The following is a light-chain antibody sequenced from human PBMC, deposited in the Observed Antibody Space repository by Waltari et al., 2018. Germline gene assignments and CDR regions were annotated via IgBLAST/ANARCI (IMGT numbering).Light chain of an antibody. CDR1: AGAIASTSY. J-gene: IGLJ2*01. CDR2: KIH. Sequence: QTVVTQEPSLSVSPGGTVTLTWALRAGAIASTSYVSRYRQTPGQAPRTLIYKIHSRSAGVPDRFSGSFLGNKAALTITGAQADDESDYYCLMYMGSGIWVFGGGTKVTVL. CDR3: LMYMGSGIWV. V-gene: IGLV8-61*01.